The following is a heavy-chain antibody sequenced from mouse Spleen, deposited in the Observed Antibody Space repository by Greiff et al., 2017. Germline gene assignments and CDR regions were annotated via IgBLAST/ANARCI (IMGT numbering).Heavy chain of an antibody. CDR1: GFTFSDYG. V-gene: IGHV5-17*01. D-gene: IGHD1-1*01. Sequence: EVQRVESGGGLVKPGGSLKLSCAASGFTFSDYGMHWVRQAPEKGLEWVAYISSGSSTIYYADTVKGRFTISRDNAKNTLFLQMTSLRSEDTAMYYCAKNYYGSSYGAMDYWGQGTSVTVSS. CDR2: ISSGSSTI. CDR3: AKNYYGSSYGAMDY. J-gene: IGHJ4*01.